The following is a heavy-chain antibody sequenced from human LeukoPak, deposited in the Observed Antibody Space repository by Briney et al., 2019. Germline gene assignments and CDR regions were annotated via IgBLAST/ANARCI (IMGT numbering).Heavy chain of an antibody. CDR3: ARVDVYDSSGYYYSLVDP. D-gene: IGHD3-22*01. CDR2: IYYSGST. CDR1: GGSISDYY. Sequence: SETLSLTCTVSGGSISDYYWSWIRQPPGKGLEWIGYIYYSGSTNYNPSLKSRVTISVDTSKNQFSLKLSSVTAADTAVYYCARVDVYDSSGYYYSLVDPWGQGTLVTVSS. V-gene: IGHV4-59*01. J-gene: IGHJ5*02.